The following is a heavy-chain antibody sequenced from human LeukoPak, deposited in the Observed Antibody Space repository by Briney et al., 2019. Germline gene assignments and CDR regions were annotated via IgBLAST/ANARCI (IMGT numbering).Heavy chain of an antibody. D-gene: IGHD3-10*01. Sequence: SETLSLTCTVSGGSISSYYWSWIRQPPGKGLEWIGYIYYSGSTNYNPSHKSRVTISVDTSKNQFSLKLSSVTAADTAVYYCARHRDYYYYGMDVWGQGTTVTVSS. CDR2: IYYSGST. CDR1: GGSISSYY. V-gene: IGHV4-59*08. CDR3: ARHRDYYYYGMDV. J-gene: IGHJ6*02.